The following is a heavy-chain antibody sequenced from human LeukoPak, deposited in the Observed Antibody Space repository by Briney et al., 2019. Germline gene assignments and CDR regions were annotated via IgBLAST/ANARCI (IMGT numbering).Heavy chain of an antibody. J-gene: IGHJ4*02. Sequence: PSETLSLTCTVSGGSISSYYWSWIRQPPGKGLEWIGYIYYSGSTYYNPSLKSRVTISVDTSKNQFSLKLSSVTAADTAVYYCARGGSSWDEGFDYWGQGTLVTVSS. V-gene: IGHV4-59*01. D-gene: IGHD6-13*01. CDR3: ARGGSSWDEGFDY. CDR1: GGSISSYY. CDR2: IYYSGST.